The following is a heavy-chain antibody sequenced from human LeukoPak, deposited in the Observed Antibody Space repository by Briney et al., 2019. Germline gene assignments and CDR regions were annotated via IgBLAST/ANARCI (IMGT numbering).Heavy chain of an antibody. CDR3: ARLDCISDTCYNY. CDR2: INYSGSS. J-gene: IGHJ4*02. V-gene: IGHV4-59*08. Sequence: SETLSLTCIVSGDSISSDYWSWIRQSPGKGLEWIGYINYSGSSEYKHSLKSRVTISVDRSKNQVSLGMRSVTAADTAVYYCARLDCISDTCYNYWALGALVTVSS. D-gene: IGHD2-21*01. CDR1: GDSISSDY.